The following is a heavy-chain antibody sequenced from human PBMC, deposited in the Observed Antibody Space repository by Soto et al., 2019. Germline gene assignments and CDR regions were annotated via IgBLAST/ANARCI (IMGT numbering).Heavy chain of an antibody. Sequence: GASVKVSCKASGGTFSSYAISWVRQAPGQGLEWMGGIIPIFGTANYAQKFQGRVTITADESTGTAYMELSSLRSEDTAVYYCARSTTVTTSLTDYWGQGTLVTVSS. V-gene: IGHV1-69*13. CDR1: GGTFSSYA. CDR3: ARSTTVTTSLTDY. CDR2: IIPIFGTA. D-gene: IGHD4-17*01. J-gene: IGHJ4*02.